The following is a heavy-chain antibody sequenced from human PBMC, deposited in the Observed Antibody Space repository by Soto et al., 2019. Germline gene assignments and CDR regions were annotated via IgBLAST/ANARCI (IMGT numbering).Heavy chain of an antibody. CDR2: IWDDGSNK. D-gene: IGHD2-8*01. Sequence: ESGGGVVQPGRSLRLSCAASGFTFSSYGMHWVRQAPGKGLEWVAVIWDDGSNKYYADSVKGRFTISRDNSKNTLYLQMNSLRAEDTAVYYCARETGDCTNGVCYQEMDYWGQGTLVTVSS. CDR3: ARETGDCTNGVCYQEMDY. V-gene: IGHV3-33*01. CDR1: GFTFSSYG. J-gene: IGHJ4*02.